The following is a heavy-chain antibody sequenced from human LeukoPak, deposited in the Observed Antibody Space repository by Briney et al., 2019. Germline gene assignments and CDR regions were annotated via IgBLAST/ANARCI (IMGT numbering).Heavy chain of an antibody. Sequence: PGGSLRLSCAASGFTFSSHWMHWVRQAPGKGLVCVARIKSDGTYRDYGDSVRGRFTISRDNAKDTLYPQMNSLRAEDTAVYYCVRDDRSYGVDYWGQGTPVTVSS. CDR3: VRDDRSYGVDY. V-gene: IGHV3-74*01. D-gene: IGHD4-17*01. CDR2: IKSDGTYR. CDR1: GFTFSSHW. J-gene: IGHJ4*02.